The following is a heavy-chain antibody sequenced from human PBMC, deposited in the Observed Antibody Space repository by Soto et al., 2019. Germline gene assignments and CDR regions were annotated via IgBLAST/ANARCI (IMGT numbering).Heavy chain of an antibody. CDR1: DGSLSGYH. CDR2: SNHSGGT. Sequence: QVQLQQWGAGLLKPSETLSLTCAVFDGSLSGYHWSWIRQSPGKGLEWIGESNHSGGTNYNPSLKSRDTISVDTSRNQFSLELNSVTAADTSVYYCARRPDGFDIWGQGTVVTVSS. V-gene: IGHV4-34*01. CDR3: ARRPDGFDI. D-gene: IGHD6-6*01. J-gene: IGHJ3*02.